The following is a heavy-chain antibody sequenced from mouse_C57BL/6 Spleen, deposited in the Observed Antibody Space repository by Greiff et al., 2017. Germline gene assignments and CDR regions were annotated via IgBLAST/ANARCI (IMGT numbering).Heavy chain of an antibody. J-gene: IGHJ3*01. Sequence: DVKLVESGGGLVKPGGSLKLSCAASGFTFSSYTMSWVRQTPEKRLEWVATISGGGGNTYYPDSVKGRFTISRDNAKNTLYLQMSSLRSEDTALYYCARQGYYGSSWFAYWGQGTLVTVSA. CDR1: GFTFSSYT. V-gene: IGHV5-9*01. CDR2: ISGGGGNT. D-gene: IGHD1-1*01. CDR3: ARQGYYGSSWFAY.